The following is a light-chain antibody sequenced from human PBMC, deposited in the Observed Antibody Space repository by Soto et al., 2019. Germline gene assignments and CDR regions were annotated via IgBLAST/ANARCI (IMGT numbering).Light chain of an antibody. J-gene: IGKJ2*01. CDR3: HHYNSWPYT. CDR1: QSVRSS. Sequence: EIVLTQSPGTLSLSPGERATLSCRASQSVRSSLAWYQQKPGQAPRLLIYGASTRAPGFPARFSGSGSGTEFTLTISSLQSEDFAVYYCHHYNSWPYTFGQGTKVDIK. CDR2: GAS. V-gene: IGKV3-15*01.